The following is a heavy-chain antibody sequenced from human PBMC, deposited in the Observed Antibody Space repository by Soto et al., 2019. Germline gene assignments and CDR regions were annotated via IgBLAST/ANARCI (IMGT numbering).Heavy chain of an antibody. Sequence: EVQLLESGGGLAQPGGSLRLSCAASGFTFSSYPMSWVRQAPGQGLGWVSGIVASGGITYYADSVKGRFTISRDNSKNTLYLQMNSLRAEDSAVYYCAKNSAATIRVGYDYWRKGSLVTVSS. J-gene: IGHJ4*02. CDR2: IVASGGIT. CDR3: AKNSAATIRVGYDY. D-gene: IGHD5-12*01. CDR1: GFTFSSYP. V-gene: IGHV3-23*01.